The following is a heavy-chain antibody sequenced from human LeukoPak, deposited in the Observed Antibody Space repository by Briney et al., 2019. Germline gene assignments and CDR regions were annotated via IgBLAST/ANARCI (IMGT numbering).Heavy chain of an antibody. CDR1: GYTFTGDY. D-gene: IGHD2/OR15-2a*01. CDR3: AGSPFYGQDTEYDY. CDR2: INPNSGGT. Sequence: GASVKVSCKASGYTFTGDYMYWVRQAPGQGLEWMGWINPNSGGTIYAQKFQGRVTMTEDTSTDTAYMELSSLRSEDTAVYYCAGSPFYGQDTEYDYWGQGTLVTVSS. J-gene: IGHJ4*02. V-gene: IGHV1-2*02.